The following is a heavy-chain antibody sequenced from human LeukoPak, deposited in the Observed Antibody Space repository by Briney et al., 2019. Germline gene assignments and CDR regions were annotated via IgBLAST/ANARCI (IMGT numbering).Heavy chain of an antibody. D-gene: IGHD3-3*01. CDR2: IDNGGSVT. J-gene: IGHJ6*03. CDR3: ARGGGWDTIFRVVQYMDV. CDR1: GFTFSGYW. V-gene: IGHV3-74*01. Sequence: GGSLRLSCAASGFTFSGYWMHWVRQVPEKGLVLVSRIDNGGSVTTYADSVKGRFTVSRDNAKNTLYLQMNSLRAEDTAIYYCARGGGWDTIFRVVQYMDVWGQGTTVTVS.